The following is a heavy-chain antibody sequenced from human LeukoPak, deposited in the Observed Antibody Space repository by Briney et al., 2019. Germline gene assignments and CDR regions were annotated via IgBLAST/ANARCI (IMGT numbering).Heavy chain of an antibody. D-gene: IGHD2-2*01. CDR3: ARGFCSSTSCYPYYYYYYMDV. Sequence: SETKSLTCTVSGYSISSGYYWGWIRQPPGKGLEWIGSIYHTGSTYYNPSLKTRVTISVDTSKNQFSLKLSSVTAADTAVYYCARGFCSSTSCYPYYYYYYMDVWGKGTTVTVSS. V-gene: IGHV4-38-2*02. CDR2: IYHTGST. J-gene: IGHJ6*03. CDR1: GYSISSGYY.